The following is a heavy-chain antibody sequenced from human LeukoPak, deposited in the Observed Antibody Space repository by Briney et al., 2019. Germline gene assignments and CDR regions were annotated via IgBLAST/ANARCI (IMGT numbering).Heavy chain of an antibody. CDR3: AKPFRDCSSATCYVSFDY. D-gene: IGHD2-2*01. CDR2: IWYDGSNK. Sequence: GGSLRLSCAASGFTFSSYGMHWVRQAPGKGLEWVAVIWYDGSNKYYADSVKGRFTISRDNSINTLYLQMNSLRADDTAVYYCAKPFRDCSSATCYVSFDYWGQGTLVTVSS. J-gene: IGHJ4*02. CDR1: GFTFSSYG. V-gene: IGHV3-33*06.